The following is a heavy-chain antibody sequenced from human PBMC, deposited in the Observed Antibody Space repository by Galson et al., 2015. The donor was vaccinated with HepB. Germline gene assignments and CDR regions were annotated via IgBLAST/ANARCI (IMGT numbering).Heavy chain of an antibody. CDR1: GFTFSSYA. J-gene: IGHJ6*03. D-gene: IGHD3-3*01. CDR3: AKRKYYDFWSGYYSGDYYYMDV. Sequence: SLRLSCAASGFTFSSYAMSWVRQAPGKGLEWVSAISGSGGSTYYADSVKGRFTISRDNSKNTLYLQMNSLRAEDTAVYYCAKRKYYDFWSGYYSGDYYYMDVWGKGTTVTVSS. V-gene: IGHV3-23*01. CDR2: ISGSGGST.